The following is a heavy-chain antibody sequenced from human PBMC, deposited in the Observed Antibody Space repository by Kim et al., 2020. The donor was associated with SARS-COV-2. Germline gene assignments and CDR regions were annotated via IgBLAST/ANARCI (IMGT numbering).Heavy chain of an antibody. V-gene: IGHV1-2*02. CDR3: ARDTGGSSWSYYYYGMDV. CDR1: GYTFTGYY. Sequence: ASVKVSCKASGYTFTGYYMHWVRQAPGQGLEWMGWINPNSGGTNYAQKFQGRVTMTRDTSISTAYMELSRLRSDDTAVYYCARDTGGSSWSYYYYGMDVWGQGTTVTVSS. J-gene: IGHJ6*02. D-gene: IGHD6-13*01. CDR2: INPNSGGT.